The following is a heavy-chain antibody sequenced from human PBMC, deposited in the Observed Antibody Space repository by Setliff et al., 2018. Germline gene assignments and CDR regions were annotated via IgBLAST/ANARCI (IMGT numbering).Heavy chain of an antibody. CDR1: GYTFIGYY. CDR3: ARLSASVVSPVDH. J-gene: IGHJ4*02. Sequence: ASVKVSCKTSGYTFIGYYVHWVRQAPGRGLEWMGWINPNTGGTNYAQKFQGRVTVTSDTSISTAYLTLTSLRSGDTAIYYCARLSASVVSPVDHWGQGTLVTVSS. CDR2: INPNTGGT. V-gene: IGHV1-2*02.